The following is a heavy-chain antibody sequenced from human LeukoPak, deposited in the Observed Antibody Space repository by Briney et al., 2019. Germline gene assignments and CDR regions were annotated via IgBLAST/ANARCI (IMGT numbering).Heavy chain of an antibody. J-gene: IGHJ5*02. V-gene: IGHV1-8*01. CDR1: GYTFTSYD. Sequence: ASVKVSCKASGYTFTSYDINWVRQATGQGLEWMGWVNPNSGNTGYAQKFQGRVTMTRNTSISTAYMELSSLRSEDTAVYYCARRRLPLMNWFDPWGQGTLVTVSS. CDR3: ARRRLPLMNWFDP. CDR2: VNPNSGNT. D-gene: IGHD2-8*01.